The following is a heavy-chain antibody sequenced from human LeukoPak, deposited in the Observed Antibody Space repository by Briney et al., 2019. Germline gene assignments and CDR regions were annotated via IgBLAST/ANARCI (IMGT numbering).Heavy chain of an antibody. Sequence: EPSETLSLTCTVSGYSISSGYYWGWIRQPPGKGLEWIGSIYHSGSTNYNPSLKSRVTISVDTSKNQFSLKLSSVTAADTAVYYCARVGGYYDSSGYPDYWGQGTLVTVSS. CDR1: GYSISSGYY. CDR2: IYHSGST. J-gene: IGHJ4*02. CDR3: ARVGGYYDSSGYPDY. V-gene: IGHV4-38-2*02. D-gene: IGHD3-22*01.